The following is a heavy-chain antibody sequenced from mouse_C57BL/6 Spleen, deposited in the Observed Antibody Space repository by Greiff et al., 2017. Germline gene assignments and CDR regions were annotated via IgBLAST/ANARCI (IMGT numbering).Heavy chain of an antibody. CDR1: GYTFTSYW. D-gene: IGHD1-1*01. CDR3: ARAGDYYGSETWFAY. Sequence: VQLQQPGAELVKPGASVKMSCKASGYTFTSYWITWVKQRPGQGLEWIGDIYPGSGSTNYNEKFKSKATLTVDTSSSTAYMQLSSLTSEASAVYYCARAGDYYGSETWFAYWGQGTLVTVSA. J-gene: IGHJ3*01. CDR2: IYPGSGST. V-gene: IGHV1-55*01.